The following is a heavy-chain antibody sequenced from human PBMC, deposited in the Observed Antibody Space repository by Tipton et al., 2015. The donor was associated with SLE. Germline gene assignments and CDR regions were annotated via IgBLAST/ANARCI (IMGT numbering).Heavy chain of an antibody. D-gene: IGHD3-3*01. Sequence: QLVQSGAEVKKPGASVKVSCKASGYAFTDYYMHWVRQAPGQGLEWMGRIIPILGMANYAQKFQGRVTITADKSTSTAYMELSSLRSEDTAVYSCEAYFDFWGGGWGQGTLVTVSS. CDR3: EAYFDFWGGG. CDR2: IIPILGMA. CDR1: GYAFTDYY. V-gene: IGHV1-69*09. J-gene: IGHJ4*02.